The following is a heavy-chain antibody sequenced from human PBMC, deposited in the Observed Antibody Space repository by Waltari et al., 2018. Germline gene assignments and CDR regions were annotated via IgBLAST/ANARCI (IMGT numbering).Heavy chain of an antibody. CDR1: GGSFSGYY. CDR2: IKHSGST. J-gene: IGHJ3*02. CDR3: ARRSVLRYFDWPRKGAFDI. D-gene: IGHD3-9*01. V-gene: IGHV4-34*01. Sequence: QVQLQQWGAGLLKPSETLSLTCAVYGGSFSGYYWSWIRQPPGKGLEWIGEIKHSGSTNYNPSLKSRVTISVDTSKNQFSLKLSSVTAADTAVYYCARRSVLRYFDWPRKGAFDIWGQGTMVTVSS.